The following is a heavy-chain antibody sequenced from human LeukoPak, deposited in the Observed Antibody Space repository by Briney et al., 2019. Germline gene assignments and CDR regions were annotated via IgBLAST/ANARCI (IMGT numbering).Heavy chain of an antibody. CDR1: GFTFSSYG. J-gene: IGHJ4*02. CDR3: ATGYSSGWYGRLDY. V-gene: IGHV3-30*02. D-gene: IGHD6-19*01. Sequence: GGSLRLSCAASGFTFSSYGMHWVRQAPGKGLESVAFIRYDGSNKYYADSEKARFTISRDNSKNTLYLQMNSLRAEDTAVYYCATGYSSGWYGRLDYWGQGTLVTVSS. CDR2: IRYDGSNK.